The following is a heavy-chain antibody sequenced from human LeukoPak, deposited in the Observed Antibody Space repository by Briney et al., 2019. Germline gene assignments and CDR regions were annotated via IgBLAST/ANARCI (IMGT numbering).Heavy chain of an antibody. Sequence: SETQSLTCTVSGGSISSYYWSWIRQPAGKGLEWIGRIYTSGSTNYNPSLKSRVTMSVDTSKNQFSLKLSSVTAADTAVYYCAREMATPHYYYYMDVWGKGTTVTISS. J-gene: IGHJ6*03. D-gene: IGHD5-24*01. CDR2: IYTSGST. V-gene: IGHV4-4*07. CDR1: GGSISSYY. CDR3: AREMATPHYYYYMDV.